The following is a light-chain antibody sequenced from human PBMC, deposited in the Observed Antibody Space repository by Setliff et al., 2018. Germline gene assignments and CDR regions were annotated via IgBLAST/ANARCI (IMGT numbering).Light chain of an antibody. CDR2: DVS. V-gene: IGLV2-14*01. J-gene: IGLJ1*01. Sequence: QSALTQPASVSGSPGRSIAVPCTGSGSDVGADKFVSWYQQRPGKAPSLMIYDVSNRHSGVSDRFAGSMSGNTASLTISGIQAEDEADYYCCSYTGTSTPDVFGTGT. CDR3: CSYTGTSTPDV. CDR1: GSDVGADKF.